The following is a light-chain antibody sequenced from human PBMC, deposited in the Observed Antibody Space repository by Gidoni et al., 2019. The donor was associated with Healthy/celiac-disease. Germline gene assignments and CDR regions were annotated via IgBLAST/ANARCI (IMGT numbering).Light chain of an antibody. CDR2: LGS. CDR1: QSILHSNGYND. CDR3: MQALQTPLT. J-gene: IGKJ4*01. V-gene: IGKV2-28*01. Sequence: DIVMTKSPLSLPVTPGEPAPIPCRSSQSILHSNGYNDLDWYLQKPGQSPQLLIYLGSNRASGVPDRFSGSGSGTDFTLKISRVEAEDVGVYYCMQALQTPLTFGGGTKVEIK.